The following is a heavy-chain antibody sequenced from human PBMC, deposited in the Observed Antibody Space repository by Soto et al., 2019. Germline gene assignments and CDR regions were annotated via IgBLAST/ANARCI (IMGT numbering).Heavy chain of an antibody. CDR2: ISGSGGST. CDR1: GFTFSSYA. CDR3: AKDLGSGGPSAREYFQH. D-gene: IGHD2-15*01. J-gene: IGHJ1*01. V-gene: IGHV3-23*01. Sequence: GGSLRLSCAASGFTFSSYAMSWVRQAPGKGLEWVSAISGSGGSTYYADSVKGRFTISRDNSKNTLYLQMNSLRAEDTPVYDCAKDLGSGGPSAREYFQHWGQGTLVTVSS.